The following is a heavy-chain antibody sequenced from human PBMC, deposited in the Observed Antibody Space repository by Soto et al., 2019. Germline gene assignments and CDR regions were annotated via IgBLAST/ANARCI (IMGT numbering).Heavy chain of an antibody. CDR1: GFTFRTYW. CDR2: IKQDGSEK. J-gene: IGHJ5*02. D-gene: IGHD5-12*01. Sequence: GGSLRLSCAASGFTFRTYWMSWVRQAPGKGLEWVANIKQDGSEKYYVDSVEGRFTISRDNAKNSLYLQMNSLRAEDTAVYYWAREVATIELDWYAPRGQGTLVTVSS. V-gene: IGHV3-7*01. CDR3: AREVATIELDWYAP.